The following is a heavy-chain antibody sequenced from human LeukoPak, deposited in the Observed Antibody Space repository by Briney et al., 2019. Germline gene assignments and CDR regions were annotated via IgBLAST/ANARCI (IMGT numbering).Heavy chain of an antibody. J-gene: IGHJ3*02. V-gene: IGHV3-48*01. Sequence: PGGSLRLSCAASGFTFTIFGLNWVRQAPGKGPEWVSYIDARSGITYYADSVQGRFTISRDDGKGSVFLQMNSLRADDTAVYYCARTYDFGRGPPGDAFDNWGPGTLVIVSS. CDR2: IDARSGIT. CDR3: ARTYDFGRGPPGDAFDN. CDR1: GFTFTIFG. D-gene: IGHD3-3*01.